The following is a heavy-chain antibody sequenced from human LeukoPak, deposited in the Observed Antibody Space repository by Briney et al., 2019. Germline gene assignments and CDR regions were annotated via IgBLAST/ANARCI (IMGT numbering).Heavy chain of an antibody. CDR3: TRASRGYSYGFAEY. CDR1: GGSISSYY. CDR2: MYFGGSS. D-gene: IGHD5-18*01. V-gene: IGHV4-59*01. Sequence: SETLSLTCTVSGGSISSYYWSWIRRPAGKGLEWSGYMYFGGSSNYNPSLKSRVTISVDTSKNQLSLNLNSVTAADTAVYYCTRASRGYSYGFAEYWGQGTLVTVSS. J-gene: IGHJ4*02.